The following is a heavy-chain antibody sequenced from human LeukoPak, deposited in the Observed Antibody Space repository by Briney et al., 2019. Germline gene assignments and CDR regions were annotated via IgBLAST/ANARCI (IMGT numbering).Heavy chain of an antibody. V-gene: IGHV2-5*02. Sequence: SGPTLVIPTQTLTLTCTFSGFSLSTSGVGVGWIRQPPGKALEWLAVIYWDNDRRYSPSLKSRLTITKDTSKNQVIITLTNMDPEDTATYYCAHIRYRSGSWDFGDFDYWGLGTLVTVSS. CDR3: AHIRYRSGSWDFGDFDY. CDR2: IYWDNDR. D-gene: IGHD3-10*01. J-gene: IGHJ4*02. CDR1: GFSLSTSGVG.